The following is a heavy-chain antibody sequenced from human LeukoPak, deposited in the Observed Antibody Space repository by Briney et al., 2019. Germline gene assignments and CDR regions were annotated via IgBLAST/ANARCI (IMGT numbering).Heavy chain of an antibody. J-gene: IGHJ6*02. V-gene: IGHV3-30*18. D-gene: IGHD3-10*02. CDR2: ISYDGSNK. CDR3: AKGMFGEFSYGMDV. CDR1: GFTFSSYG. Sequence: QPGRSLRLSCAASGFTFSSYGMHWVRQAPGKGLEWVAVISYDGSNKYYADSVKGRFTISRDNSKNTLYLQMNSLRAEDTAVYYCAKGMFGEFSYGMDVWGQGTTVTVSS.